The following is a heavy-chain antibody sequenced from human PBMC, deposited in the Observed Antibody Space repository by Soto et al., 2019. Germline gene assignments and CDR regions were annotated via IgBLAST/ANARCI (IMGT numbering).Heavy chain of an antibody. D-gene: IGHD2-21*02. V-gene: IGHV1-69*01. Sequence: QVQLVQSGAEVKKPGSSVKVSCKASGGTFSSYAISWVRQAPGPGIEWMRGITPIFGTAIYAQKFQGRGTITADESTSTAYMELSSLRSEDTAVYYCARCVVTSLYYSYGMDVWGEGTTVTVSS. CDR2: ITPIFGTA. CDR3: ARCVVTSLYYSYGMDV. J-gene: IGHJ6*04. CDR1: GGTFSSYA.